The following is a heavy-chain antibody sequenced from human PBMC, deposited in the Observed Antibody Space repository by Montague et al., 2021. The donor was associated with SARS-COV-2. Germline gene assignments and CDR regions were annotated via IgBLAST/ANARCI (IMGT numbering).Heavy chain of an antibody. CDR3: AHSYDILTGSALVT. J-gene: IGHJ5*02. Sequence: PALVKPTQTLTLTCTFSGFSLSTTGMSVGWIRQPPGEALEWLALIYWDDDKCYSPSLKNRLTITWATSKSQVVLTMTNMDPVDTATYYCAHSYDILTGSALVTWGQGTLVTVSS. CDR1: GFSLSTTGMS. D-gene: IGHD3-9*01. CDR2: IYWDDDK. V-gene: IGHV2-5*02.